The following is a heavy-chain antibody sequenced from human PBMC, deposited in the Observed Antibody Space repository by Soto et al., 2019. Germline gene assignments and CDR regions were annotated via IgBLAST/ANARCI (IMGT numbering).Heavy chain of an antibody. J-gene: IGHJ1*01. V-gene: IGHV4-39*01. CDR1: GGSISRIGYY. D-gene: IGHD5-18*01. CDR3: AGQYGYNYGHIEH. CDR2: IYYNGVA. Sequence: QLQLQESGPGLVKPLETLSLTCTVSGGSISRIGYYWGWVRQPPGKGLEWIGSIYYNGVAHYSPSLETRLTISLDTFKEHCSLKLNSVTAADAAIYYCAGQYGYNYGHIEHWGQGTVVTVSS.